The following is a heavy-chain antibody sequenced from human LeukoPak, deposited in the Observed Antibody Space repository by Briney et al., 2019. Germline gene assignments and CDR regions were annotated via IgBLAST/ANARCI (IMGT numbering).Heavy chain of an antibody. CDR3: VRDNYGGILDF. D-gene: IGHD2-21*01. J-gene: IGHJ4*02. Sequence: PGGSLRLSCAASGFTFTLYTMHWVRQAPGKGLEWVAVVLYDGSNKYYADSVKGRFTLSRDNSKNTLSLQMNTLRADDTAVYYCVRDNYGGILDFWGQGTLVTVSS. CDR1: GFTFTLYT. CDR2: VLYDGSNK. V-gene: IGHV3-30*04.